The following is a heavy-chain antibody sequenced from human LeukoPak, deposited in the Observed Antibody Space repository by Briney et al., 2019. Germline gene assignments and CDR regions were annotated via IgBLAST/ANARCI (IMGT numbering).Heavy chain of an antibody. CDR2: IYYSGST. J-gene: IGHJ4*02. V-gene: IGHV4-59*01. CDR3: AALYSGSYYGVYYFDY. CDR1: GGSISSYY. D-gene: IGHD1-26*01. Sequence: PSETLSLTCTVSGGSISSYYWSWIRQPPGKGLEWIGYIYYSGSTNYNPSLKSRVTISVDTSENQFSLKLSSVTAADTAVYYCAALYSGSYYGVYYFDYWGQGTLVTVSS.